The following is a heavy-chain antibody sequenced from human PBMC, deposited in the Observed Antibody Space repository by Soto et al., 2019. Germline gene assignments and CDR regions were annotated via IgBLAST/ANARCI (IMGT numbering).Heavy chain of an antibody. D-gene: IGHD6-13*01. Sequence: SETLSLTCTVSGGSVSSGSYYWSWIRQPPGKGLEWIGYIYYSGSTNYNPSLKSRVTISVDTSKNQFSLKLRSVTAADTAVYYCAKSLRYSRFDYWGQGTLVTVSS. CDR1: GGSVSSGSYY. CDR3: AKSLRYSRFDY. V-gene: IGHV4-61*01. J-gene: IGHJ4*02. CDR2: IYYSGST.